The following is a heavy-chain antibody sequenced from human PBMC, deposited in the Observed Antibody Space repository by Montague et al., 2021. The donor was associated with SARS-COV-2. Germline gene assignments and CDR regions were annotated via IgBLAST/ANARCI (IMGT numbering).Heavy chain of an antibody. V-gene: IGHV4-39*01. D-gene: IGHD1-26*01. CDR3: ARVKWELSVGNVFDI. Sequence: SETLSLTCTVSGGSISSSSYYWGWIRQPPGKGLEWIGSIYYSGSTYYNPTLKSRVTISVDTSKNQFSLELSSVTAADTAMYYCARVKWELSVGNVFDIWGQGTMVTVSS. CDR2: IYYSGST. CDR1: GGSISSSSYY. J-gene: IGHJ3*02.